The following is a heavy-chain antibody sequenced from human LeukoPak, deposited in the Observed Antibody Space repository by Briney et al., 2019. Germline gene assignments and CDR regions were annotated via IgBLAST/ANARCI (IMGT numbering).Heavy chain of an antibody. D-gene: IGHD2-2*01. CDR1: GASITNDDYY. Sequence: SQALSLTCTVSGASITNDDYYWSWIRQHPGKGLEWIGYIYFSGSTYYNPTLKSRASVSVDTSKSQFSLRLTSVTAADTAVYYCARRAPFSNWFDPWGQGTLVIVSS. J-gene: IGHJ5*02. CDR2: IYFSGST. CDR3: ARRAPFSNWFDP. V-gene: IGHV4-31*03.